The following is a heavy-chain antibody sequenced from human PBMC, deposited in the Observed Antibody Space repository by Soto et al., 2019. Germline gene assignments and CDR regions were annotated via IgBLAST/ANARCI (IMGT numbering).Heavy chain of an antibody. D-gene: IGHD1-26*01. CDR1: GFTFSDYY. CDR2: ITSSSTYT. CDR3: ARHGSYCFDD. J-gene: IGHJ4*02. V-gene: IGHV3-11*06. Sequence: GGSLRLSCAASGFTFSDYYMSWIRQAPGKGLEWVSYITSSSTYTNYADSVRGRFTISRDNGKNSLYLQMNSLRAEDTAVYYCARHGSYCFDDWGQGTLVTVPS.